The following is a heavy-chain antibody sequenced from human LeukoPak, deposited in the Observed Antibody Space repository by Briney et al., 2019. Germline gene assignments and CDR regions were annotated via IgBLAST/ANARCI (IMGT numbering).Heavy chain of an antibody. CDR3: AREGAWKMAKRKKSDAFDI. V-gene: IGHV4-34*01. D-gene: IGHD5-24*01. J-gene: IGHJ3*02. Sequence: PSETLSLTCAVYGGSFSGYYWSWIRQPPGKGLEWIGEINHSGSTNYNPSLKSRVTISVDTSKNQFSLKLSSVTAADTAVYYCAREGAWKMAKRKKSDAFDIWGQGTVVTVSS. CDR2: INHSGST. CDR1: GGSFSGYY.